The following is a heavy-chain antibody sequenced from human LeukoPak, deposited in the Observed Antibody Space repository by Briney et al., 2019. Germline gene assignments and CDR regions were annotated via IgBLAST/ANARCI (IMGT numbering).Heavy chain of an antibody. CDR2: ISGSGGST. V-gene: IGHV3-23*01. CDR1: GFTFSSYA. D-gene: IGHD2-2*01. J-gene: IGHJ5*02. Sequence: GGSLRLSCAASGFTFSSYAMSWVRQAPGKGLEWVSAISGSGGSTYYADSVKGWFTISRDNSKNTLYLQMSSLRAEDTAVYYCAKGVVPAAIGGFFDPWGQGTLVTVSS. CDR3: AKGVVPAAIGGFFDP.